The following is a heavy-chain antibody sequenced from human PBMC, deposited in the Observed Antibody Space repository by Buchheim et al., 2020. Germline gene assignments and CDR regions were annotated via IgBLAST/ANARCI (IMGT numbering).Heavy chain of an antibody. D-gene: IGHD3-10*01. CDR2: IYYSGST. J-gene: IGHJ5*02. CDR3: ARGHYYGSGTNSAFDP. V-gene: IGHV4-59*01. Sequence: QVQLQESGPGLVKPSETLSLTCTVSGGSIGTYYWSWIRQPPGKGLEWIGHIYYSGSTKYNPSLKSRVTMSVDTSKNQPSLNLISVTAADTAVYYCARGHYYGSGTNSAFDPWGQGSL. CDR1: GGSIGTYY.